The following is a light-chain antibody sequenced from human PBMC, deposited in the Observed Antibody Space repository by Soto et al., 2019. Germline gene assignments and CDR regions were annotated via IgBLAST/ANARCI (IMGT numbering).Light chain of an antibody. V-gene: IGKV4-1*01. CDR2: WAS. CDR3: HQHYRSPHT. Sequence: IVMTQSPDSLAVSLGERATINCRSSQSVFQSFHRKNLIAWYQQKPGQPPKLLFYWASARESGVPDRFSVSESGTDFTLTINSLQAEDVAVYYCHQHYRSPHTFGGGTKVDIK. CDR1: QSVFQSFHRKNL. J-gene: IGKJ4*01.